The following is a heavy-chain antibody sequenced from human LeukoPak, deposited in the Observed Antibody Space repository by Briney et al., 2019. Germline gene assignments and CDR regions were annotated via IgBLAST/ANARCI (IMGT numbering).Heavy chain of an antibody. CDR3: AGEGPYCSGGSCYDFWGNRGPYYFDY. CDR2: IRTDGGST. J-gene: IGHJ4*02. V-gene: IGHV3-74*01. CDR1: GFAFSTYW. D-gene: IGHD2-15*01. Sequence: PGGSLRLSCAASGFAFSTYWMHWVRQAPGKGLVWVSRIRTDGGSTYYADSVKGRFTVSRDNTKNTLYLQMNSLRVEDTAVYYCAGEGPYCSGGSCYDFWGNRGPYYFDYWGQGTLVTVSS.